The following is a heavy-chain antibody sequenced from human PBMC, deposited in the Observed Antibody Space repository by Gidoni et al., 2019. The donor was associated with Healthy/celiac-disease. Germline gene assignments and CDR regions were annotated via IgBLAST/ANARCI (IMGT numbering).Heavy chain of an antibody. V-gene: IGHV4-34*01. J-gene: IGHJ5*02. CDR3: ARGGGVGAPNWFDP. D-gene: IGHD1-26*01. CDR1: GGSFSGYY. CDR2: INHSGRT. Sequence: QVQLQQWGAGLLKPSETLSLTCAVYGGSFSGYYWSWIRQPPGKGLEWIGEINHSGRTNYNPSLKRRVTISVDTSKNQFSLKLSSVTAADTAVYYCARGGGVGAPNWFDPWGQGTLVTVSS.